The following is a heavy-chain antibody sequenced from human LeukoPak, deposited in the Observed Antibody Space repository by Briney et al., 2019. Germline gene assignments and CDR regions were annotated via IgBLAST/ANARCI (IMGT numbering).Heavy chain of an antibody. CDR2: IWYDGSDK. CDR3: ARQDRYYYDTSGYSLDY. CDR1: GFTFSSHG. Sequence: GGSLRLSCAASGFTFSSHGMHWVRQAPGKGLEWVAVIWYDGSDKYYADSVKGRFTISRDNSKNTLYLQMNSLRAEDTAVYYCARQDRYYYDTSGYSLDYWGQGTLVTVSS. J-gene: IGHJ4*02. V-gene: IGHV3-33*01. D-gene: IGHD3-22*01.